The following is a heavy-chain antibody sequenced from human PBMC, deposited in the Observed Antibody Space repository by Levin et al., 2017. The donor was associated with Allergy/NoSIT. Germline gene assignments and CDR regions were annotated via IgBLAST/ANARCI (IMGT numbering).Heavy chain of an antibody. CDR3: ARDALGAAAGPIDY. J-gene: IGHJ4*02. CDR2: IWYDGRNK. D-gene: IGHD6-13*01. Sequence: PGGSLRLSCAASGFIFSSYGMHWVRQAPGKGLEWVAVIWYDGRNKYHADSVKGRFTISRDNSKNTLYLQMNSLRAEDTAVYFCARDALGAAAGPIDYWGQGTLVTVSS. V-gene: IGHV3-33*01. CDR1: GFIFSSYG.